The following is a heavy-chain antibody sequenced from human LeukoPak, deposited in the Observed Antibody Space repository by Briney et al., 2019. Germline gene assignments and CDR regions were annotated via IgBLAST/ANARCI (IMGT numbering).Heavy chain of an antibody. Sequence: SETLSLTCTVSGGSISSYYWSWIRQRPGEGLEWIAYIYYNGGTDYNPSLRSRVTISLDKSQNQFSLKLSSVTAADTAVYYCARGGTYDASSFDSWGLGTLVSVSS. D-gene: IGHD3-3*01. CDR2: IYYNGGT. J-gene: IGHJ4*02. CDR1: GGSISSYY. CDR3: ARGGTYDASSFDS. V-gene: IGHV4-59*06.